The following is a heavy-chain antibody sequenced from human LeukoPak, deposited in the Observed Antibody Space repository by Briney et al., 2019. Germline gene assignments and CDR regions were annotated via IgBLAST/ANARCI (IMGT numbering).Heavy chain of an antibody. CDR2: IIPILGIA. CDR1: GGTFSSYA. V-gene: IGHV1-69*04. CDR3: VFDGSSGYYRADY. Sequence: ASVKVSRKASGGTFSSYAISWVRQAPGQGLEWMGRIIPILGIANYAQKFQGRVTITADKSTSTAYMELSSLRSEDTAVYYCVFDGSSGYYRADYWGQGTLVTVSS. D-gene: IGHD3-22*01. J-gene: IGHJ4*02.